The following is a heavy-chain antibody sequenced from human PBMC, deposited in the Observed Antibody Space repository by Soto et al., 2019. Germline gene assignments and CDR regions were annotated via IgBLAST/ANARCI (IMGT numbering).Heavy chain of an antibody. J-gene: IGHJ4*02. CDR1: GASISRYY. D-gene: IGHD5-18*01. Sequence: SETLSLTCTVSGASISRYYWSWIRHSPGKGLEWIGYLYNTGSTIYNPSLKSRVTISVDTSKNQFSLKLSSVTAADTAVYYCARGRIQLWYPFDYWGQGTLVTVSS. V-gene: IGHV4-59*01. CDR3: ARGRIQLWYPFDY. CDR2: LYNTGST.